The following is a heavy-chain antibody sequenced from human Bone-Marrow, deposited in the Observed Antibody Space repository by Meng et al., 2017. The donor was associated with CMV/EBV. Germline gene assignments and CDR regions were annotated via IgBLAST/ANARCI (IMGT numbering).Heavy chain of an antibody. Sequence: GGSLRLSCAASGFTFSSYWMSWVRQAPGKGLEWVAVISYDGSNKYYADSVKGRFTISRDNSKNTLYLQMNSLKTEDTAVYYCTTDVITIFDYWGQGTRVTVSS. CDR2: ISYDGSNK. CDR3: TTDVITIFDY. D-gene: IGHD3-3*01. J-gene: IGHJ4*02. V-gene: IGHV3-30*03. CDR1: GFTFSSYW.